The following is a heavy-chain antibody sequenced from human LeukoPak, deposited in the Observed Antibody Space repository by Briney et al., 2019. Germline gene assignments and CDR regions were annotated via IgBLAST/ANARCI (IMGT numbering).Heavy chain of an antibody. V-gene: IGHV3-48*01. D-gene: IGHD6-13*01. Sequence: GGSLRLSCAASGFNLNTYNMNWLRQAPGRGLEWVSYITISRSTIYYADSVKGRFTISRDNAKNSLYLQMNRLRAEDSAVYYCAREPTYTSSWYTTCDYWGQGTPVTVSS. CDR1: GFNLNTYN. J-gene: IGHJ4*02. CDR3: AREPTYTSSWYTTCDY. CDR2: ITISRSTI.